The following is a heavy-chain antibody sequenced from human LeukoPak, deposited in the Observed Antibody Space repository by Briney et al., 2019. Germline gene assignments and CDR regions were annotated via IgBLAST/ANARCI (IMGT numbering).Heavy chain of an antibody. J-gene: IGHJ3*02. CDR2: IDWDDDQ. Sequence: SGPALVKPTQTLTLTCTFSGFSLSTSGMCVSWVRQPPGKALEWLALIDWDDDQYYSTSLKTRLTIPKDTSKNQVVLTMTNMDPVDTATYYCARMYSSSDPNAFDIWGQGTMVTVPS. D-gene: IGHD6-6*01. V-gene: IGHV2-70*20. CDR3: ARMYSSSDPNAFDI. CDR1: GFSLSTSGMC.